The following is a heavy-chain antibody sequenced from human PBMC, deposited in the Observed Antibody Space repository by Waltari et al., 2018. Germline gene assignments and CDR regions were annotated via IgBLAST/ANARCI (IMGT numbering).Heavy chain of an antibody. V-gene: IGHV3-7*01. CDR1: GFTLSRYW. J-gene: IGHJ3*02. CDR3: ARDQWFAFDI. CDR2: IMTDGSEE. Sequence: EVQLVESGGGLVQPGGSLGLSCGAAGFTLSRYWMSWVHQAPGKGPEWVANIMTDGSEEYYVDSVRGRFTISRDNAKNSLYLQMNSLRPEDTAVYYCARDQWFAFDIWGHGTMVTVSS. D-gene: IGHD3-22*01.